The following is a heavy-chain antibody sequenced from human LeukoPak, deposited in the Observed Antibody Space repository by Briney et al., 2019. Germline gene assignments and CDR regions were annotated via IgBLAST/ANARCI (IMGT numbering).Heavy chain of an antibody. CDR1: GYSFSTYW. CDR2: IYPGDPDT. Sequence: GESLKISCKGSGYSFSTYWIGWVRQMPGKGLEWMGIIYPGDPDTRYSPSFEGQVTISADKSISTAYLQWSSLKASDTAMYYCARRGGEYCSSTSCYDDYWGQGTLVTVSS. J-gene: IGHJ4*02. D-gene: IGHD2-2*01. V-gene: IGHV5-51*01. CDR3: ARRGGEYCSSTSCYDDY.